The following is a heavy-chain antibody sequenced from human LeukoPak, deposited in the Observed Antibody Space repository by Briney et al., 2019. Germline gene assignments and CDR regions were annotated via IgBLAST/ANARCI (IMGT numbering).Heavy chain of an antibody. CDR1: GFTFSSYG. CDR2: IWYDGSNK. CDR3: ARDPRYSGYDFSYFDY. V-gene: IGHV3-33*01. J-gene: IGHJ4*02. Sequence: PGGSLRLSSAASGFTFSSYGMHWVRQAPGKGLEWVAVIWYDGSNKYYADSVKGRFTISRDNSKNTLYLQMNSLRAEDTAVYYCARDPRYSGYDFSYFDYWGQGTLVTVSS. D-gene: IGHD5-12*01.